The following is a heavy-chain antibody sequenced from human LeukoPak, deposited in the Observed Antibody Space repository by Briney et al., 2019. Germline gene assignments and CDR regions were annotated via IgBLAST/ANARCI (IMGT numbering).Heavy chain of an antibody. D-gene: IGHD5-18*01. CDR1: GFTVSSNY. Sequence: EPGGSLRLSCAASGFTVSSNYMSWVRQAPWKGLEWVSIIYAGGGTYYTDSVKGRFTISRDNSKNTLYLQMNSLRAEDTAVYYCASGYVRYYFDYWGQGTLVTVSS. J-gene: IGHJ4*02. CDR2: IYAGGGT. V-gene: IGHV3-66*01. CDR3: ASGYVRYYFDY.